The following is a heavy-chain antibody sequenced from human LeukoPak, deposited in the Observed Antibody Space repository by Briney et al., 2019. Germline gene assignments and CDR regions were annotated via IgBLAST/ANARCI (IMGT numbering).Heavy chain of an antibody. Sequence: GGSLRLSCAASGFTFGSFWMSWVRQAPGKEPEWVANIKPDGSEGSSVDSVKGRFTISRDNVRNSLYLQMNSLRSEDTAVYYCARGSIVAANFGIWGQGTLVTVSS. J-gene: IGHJ4*02. V-gene: IGHV3-7*04. D-gene: IGHD5-12*01. CDR1: GFTFGSFW. CDR2: IKPDGSEG. CDR3: ARGSIVAANFGI.